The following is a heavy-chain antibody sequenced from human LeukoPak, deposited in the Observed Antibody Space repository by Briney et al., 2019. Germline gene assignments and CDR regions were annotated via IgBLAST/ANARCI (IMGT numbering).Heavy chain of an antibody. CDR1: GFTFSDRY. CDR3: TRRVAANNPFDY. Sequence: GGSLRLSCAVFGFTFSDRYMGWIPQAPAKGLAWVSYITDNRRKTYYADSVKGRFTISRDNSKNTLYLQMNSLRAEDTAVYYCTRRVAANNPFDYWGQGTLVTVSS. D-gene: IGHD6-19*01. J-gene: IGHJ4*02. CDR2: ITDNRRKT. V-gene: IGHV3-11*03.